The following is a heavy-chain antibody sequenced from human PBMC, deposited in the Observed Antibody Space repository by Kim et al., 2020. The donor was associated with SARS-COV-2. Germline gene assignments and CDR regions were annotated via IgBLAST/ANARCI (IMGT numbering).Heavy chain of an antibody. CDR1: GFTFSSYA. CDR2: ISSNGGST. Sequence: GGSLRLSCAASGFTFSSYAMHWVRQAPGKGLEYVSAISSNGGSTYYANSVKGRFTISRDNSKNTLYLQMGSLRAEDMAVYYCATNSAYYYDSSLPKRRTFDIWGQGTMVTVSS. J-gene: IGHJ3*02. V-gene: IGHV3-64*01. CDR3: ATNSAYYYDSSLPKRRTFDI. D-gene: IGHD3-22*01.